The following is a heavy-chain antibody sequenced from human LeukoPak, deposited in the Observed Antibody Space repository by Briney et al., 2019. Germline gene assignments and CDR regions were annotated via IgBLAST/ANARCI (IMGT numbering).Heavy chain of an antibody. D-gene: IGHD3-3*01. CDR2: IYYSGST. V-gene: IGHV4-59*01. Sequence: SETLSLTCVVSGGSFDDFYWSWIRQPPGKGLEWIGYIYYSGSTNYNPSLKSRVTISVDTSKNQFSLKLSSVTAADTAVYYCARGSTRFLEWLPHLDYWGQGTLVTVSS. J-gene: IGHJ4*02. CDR1: GGSFDDFY. CDR3: ARGSTRFLEWLPHLDY.